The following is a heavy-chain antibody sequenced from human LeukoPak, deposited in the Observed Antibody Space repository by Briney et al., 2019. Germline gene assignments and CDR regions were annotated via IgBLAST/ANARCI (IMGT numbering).Heavy chain of an antibody. D-gene: IGHD3-22*01. CDR3: ARRCDTSSYYAYYFDY. Sequence: PMASVKVSCKASGYXFTAYYIHWVRQAPGQGLEWMGWINPNSGGTNYAQKFQGRVTMTRDTSISTAYMELSRLRSDDTAVYFCARRCDTSSYYAYYFDYWGQGTLVTVSS. J-gene: IGHJ4*02. CDR2: INPNSGGT. CDR1: GYXFTAYY. V-gene: IGHV1-2*02.